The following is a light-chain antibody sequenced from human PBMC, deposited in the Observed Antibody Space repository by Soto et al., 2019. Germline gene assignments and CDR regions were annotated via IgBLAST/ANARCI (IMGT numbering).Light chain of an antibody. Sequence: DIQMTQSPPSLSASVGDRVTITCRASQGIGNYLAWYQQKPGEVPKLLIYGASTLQSGVPSRFSGSGSGTDFTLTISSLRPEDVATYYCQKYDRAPRTFGPGTKVDIK. CDR2: GAS. V-gene: IGKV1-27*01. CDR1: QGIGNY. J-gene: IGKJ1*01. CDR3: QKYDRAPRT.